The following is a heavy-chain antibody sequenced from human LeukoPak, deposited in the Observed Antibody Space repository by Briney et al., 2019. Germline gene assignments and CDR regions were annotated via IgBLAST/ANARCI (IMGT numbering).Heavy chain of an antibody. Sequence: PSETLSLTCTVSGGSISSYYWSWIRQPPGKGLEWIGYIYYSGSTIYNPSLKSRVTISVDTSKNQFSLKLSSVTAADTAVYYCARVTQQLVPYFDYWGQGTLVTVSS. D-gene: IGHD6-13*01. CDR2: IYYSGST. V-gene: IGHV4-59*01. J-gene: IGHJ4*02. CDR3: ARVTQQLVPYFDY. CDR1: GGSISSYY.